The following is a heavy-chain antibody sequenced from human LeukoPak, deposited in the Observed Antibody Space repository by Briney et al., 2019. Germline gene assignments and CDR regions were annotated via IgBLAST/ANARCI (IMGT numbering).Heavy chain of an antibody. Sequence: PGGSLRLSCAASGFTFSSYEMNWVRQAPGKGLERVSYISSSGSTIYYADSVKGRFTISRDNAKNSLYLQMNSLRAEDTAVYYCASLLGSGYSIDYWGQGTLVTVSS. CDR2: ISSSGSTI. CDR1: GFTFSSYE. J-gene: IGHJ4*02. CDR3: ASLLGSGYSIDY. V-gene: IGHV3-48*03. D-gene: IGHD3-22*01.